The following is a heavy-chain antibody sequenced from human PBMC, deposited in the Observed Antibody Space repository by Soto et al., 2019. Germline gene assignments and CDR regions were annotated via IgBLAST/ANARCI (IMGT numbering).Heavy chain of an antibody. V-gene: IGHV3-7*01. CDR1: GFTFSSYW. CDR3: AREYGDLDYFDY. CDR2: IKQDGSEK. D-gene: IGHD4-17*01. Sequence: GGSLRLSCAASGFTFSSYWMSWVRQAPGKGLEWVANIKQDGSEKYYVDSVKGRFTISRDNAKNSLYLQMNSLRAEDTAVFFCAREYGDLDYFDYWGQGTLVTVSS. J-gene: IGHJ4*02.